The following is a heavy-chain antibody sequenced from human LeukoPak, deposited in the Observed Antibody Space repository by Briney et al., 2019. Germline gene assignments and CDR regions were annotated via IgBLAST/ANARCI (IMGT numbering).Heavy chain of an antibody. V-gene: IGHV3-48*04. D-gene: IGHD6-13*01. CDR1: GFTFSSYS. CDR3: AKDQSSSWYLGEFDY. CDR2: ISSSSSTI. Sequence: GGSLRLSCAASGFTFSSYSMNWVRQAPGKGLEWVSYISSSSSTIYYADSVKGRFTISRDNAKNSLYLQMNSLRAEDTALYYCAKDQSSSWYLGEFDYWGQGTLVTVSS. J-gene: IGHJ4*02.